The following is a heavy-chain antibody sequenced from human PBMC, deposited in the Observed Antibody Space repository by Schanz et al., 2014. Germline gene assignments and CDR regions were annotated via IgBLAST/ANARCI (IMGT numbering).Heavy chain of an antibody. Sequence: QVQLVQSGAEVKKPGASVKVSCQASGYTFAGHAVHWVRQAPGQGPEWVGWIHTGSGNTKYSQKLEGRVTITRDTSASIVYMELSSLRSEDTAVFFCASGEARVTSAGVVSVPMNVWGKGTTVIVSS. D-gene: IGHD3-3*01. CDR3: ASGEARVTSAGVVSVPMNV. CDR2: IHTGSGNT. V-gene: IGHV1-3*04. CDR1: GYTFAGHA. J-gene: IGHJ6*03.